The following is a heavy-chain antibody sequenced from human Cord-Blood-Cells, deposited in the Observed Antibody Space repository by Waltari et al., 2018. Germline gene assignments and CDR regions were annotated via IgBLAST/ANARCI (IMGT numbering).Heavy chain of an antibody. CDR1: GFTDSSNS. J-gene: IGHJ3*02. Sequence: EVQLVESGGGLVQPGGSLRLSCAASGFTDSSNSMTWVRQAPGKGLEWVSVIYSGGSTYYADSVKGRFTISRHNSKNTLYLQMNSLRAEDTAVYYCAGIAAAGNDAFDIWGQGTMVTVSS. D-gene: IGHD6-13*01. CDR3: AGIAAAGNDAFDI. V-gene: IGHV3-53*04. CDR2: IYSGGST.